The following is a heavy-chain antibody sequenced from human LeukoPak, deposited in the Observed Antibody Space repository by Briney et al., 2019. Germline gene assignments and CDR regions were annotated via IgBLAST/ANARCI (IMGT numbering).Heavy chain of an antibody. D-gene: IGHD3-3*01. CDR2: IYTTGST. CDR1: GGSISSGSYY. V-gene: IGHV4-61*02. J-gene: IGHJ4*02. Sequence: SETLSLTCTVSGGSISSGSYYWSWIRQPAGRGLDWIGRIYTTGSTNYNPSLKSRVTISVDTSKNQFSLKLSSVTAADTAVYYCARGYYDFWSGYYSLGYYFDYWGQGTLVTVSS. CDR3: ARGYYDFWSGYYSLGYYFDY.